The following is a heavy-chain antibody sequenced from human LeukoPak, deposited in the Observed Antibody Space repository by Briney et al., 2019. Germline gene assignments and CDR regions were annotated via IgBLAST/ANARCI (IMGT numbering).Heavy chain of an antibody. CDR3: ARYCTFRTCSGTKFDS. V-gene: IGHV3-7*03. Sequence: TGGSLRLSCAVSGMTFSNYWMSWFRQTPGEGLEWVATINQDESEKYYLDSVKGRFTISRDNAKNSLYLQMHSLTAEDTALYYCARYCTFRTCSGTKFDSWGPGTLVTVSS. J-gene: IGHJ4*02. D-gene: IGHD1-1*01. CDR2: INQDESEK. CDR1: GMTFSNYW.